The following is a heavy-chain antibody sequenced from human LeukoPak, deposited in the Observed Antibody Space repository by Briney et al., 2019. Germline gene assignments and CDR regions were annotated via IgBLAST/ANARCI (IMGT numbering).Heavy chain of an antibody. Sequence: GGSLRLSCAASGFTFSSYSMMWVRQAPGKGLEWVSYISSSSTTIHYADSVRGRFTISRDNAKNSVYLQMNSLRAEDTAVYYCARVAEAAAFDSWGQGTLVTVSS. CDR2: ISSSSTTI. J-gene: IGHJ4*02. D-gene: IGHD6-13*01. CDR1: GFTFSSYS. CDR3: ARVAEAAAFDS. V-gene: IGHV3-48*01.